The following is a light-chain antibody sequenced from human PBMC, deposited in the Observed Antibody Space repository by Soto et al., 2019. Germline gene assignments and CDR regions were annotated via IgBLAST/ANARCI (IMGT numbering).Light chain of an antibody. CDR1: QSVSID. V-gene: IGKV3-15*01. CDR3: KQYTKWPLR. Sequence: EEVVTQSPATLSVSQEERATLSCRASQSVSIDLACYQQTPGQAPRLLIYGASTRATGIPVRFSGSASGTEFTLTISSLQSEDFTVYYCKQYTKWPLRFGQGTKVDIK. CDR2: GAS. J-gene: IGKJ1*01.